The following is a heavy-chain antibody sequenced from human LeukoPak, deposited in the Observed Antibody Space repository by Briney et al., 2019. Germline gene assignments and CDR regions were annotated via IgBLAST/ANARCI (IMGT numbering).Heavy chain of an antibody. J-gene: IGHJ5*02. V-gene: IGHV4-59*01. CDR1: GGSISSYY. CDR3: ARVRTGHNWFDP. D-gene: IGHD3/OR15-3a*01. CDR2: IYYSGST. Sequence: PSETLSLTCTVSGGSISSYYWSWIRQPPGKGLEWIGYIYYSGSTNYNPSLKSRVTISVDTFKKQFSLKLSSVTAADTAVYYCARVRTGHNWFDPWGQGTLVTVSS.